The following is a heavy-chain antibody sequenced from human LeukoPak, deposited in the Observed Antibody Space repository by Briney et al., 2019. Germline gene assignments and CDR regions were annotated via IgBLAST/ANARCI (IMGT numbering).Heavy chain of an antibody. J-gene: IGHJ4*02. Sequence: GGSLRLSCAASGFTFSSYSMSWVRQAPGKGLEWVSSISSSSSYIYYADSVKGRFTISRDNAKNSLYLQMNSLRAEDTAVYYCARDFSGYDTTNFDYWGQGTLVTVSS. CDR2: ISSSSSYI. CDR3: ARDFSGYDTTNFDY. CDR1: GFTFSSYS. D-gene: IGHD5-12*01. V-gene: IGHV3-21*01.